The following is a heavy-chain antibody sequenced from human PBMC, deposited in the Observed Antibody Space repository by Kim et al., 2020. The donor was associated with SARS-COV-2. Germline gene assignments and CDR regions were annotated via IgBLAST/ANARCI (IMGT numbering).Heavy chain of an antibody. D-gene: IGHD6-19*01. V-gene: IGHV3-23*01. CDR2: SLGSGGFT. J-gene: IGHJ5*01. Sequence: GGSLRLSCVASGFSFSTNDMTWVRQAPGKGPEWVATSLGSGGFTHYADSVRGRFSMSRDNSKNALSLQMNSLRVEDTAIYYCAKNSGWYDSWGQGLLVTVSS. CDR3: AKNSGWYDS. CDR1: GFSFSTND.